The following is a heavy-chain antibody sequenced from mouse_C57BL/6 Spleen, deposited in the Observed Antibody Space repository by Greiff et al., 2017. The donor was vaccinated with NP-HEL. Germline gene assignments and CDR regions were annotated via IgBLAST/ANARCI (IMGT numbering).Heavy chain of an antibody. CDR2: IDPANGNT. D-gene: IGHD1-1*01. Sequence: VQLKESVAELVRPGASVKLSCTASGFNIKNTYMHWVKQRPEQGLEWIGRIDPANGNTKYAPKFQGKATITADTSSNTAYLQLSSLTSGDTAIYYCASIYYYGSSCRMDYWGQGTSVTVSA. J-gene: IGHJ4*01. CDR1: GFNIKNTY. V-gene: IGHV14-3*01. CDR3: ASIYYYGSSCRMDY.